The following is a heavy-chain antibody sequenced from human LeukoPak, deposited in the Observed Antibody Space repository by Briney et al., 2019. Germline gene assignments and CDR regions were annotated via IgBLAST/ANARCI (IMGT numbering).Heavy chain of an antibody. V-gene: IGHV1-69*04. J-gene: IGHJ5*02. CDR1: GGTFSSYA. CDR2: IIPILGIA. Sequence: SVKVSCKASGGTFSSYAISWVRQAPEQGLEWMGRIIPILGIANYAQKFQGRVTITADKSTSTAYMELSSLRSEDTAVYYCARDYGSGSYGYWFDPWGQGTLVTVSS. D-gene: IGHD3-10*01. CDR3: ARDYGSGSYGYWFDP.